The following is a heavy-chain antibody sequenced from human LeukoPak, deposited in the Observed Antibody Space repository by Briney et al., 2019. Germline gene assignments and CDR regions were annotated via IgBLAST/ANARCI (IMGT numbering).Heavy chain of an antibody. V-gene: IGHV3-30*04. CDR2: TSHDGSFK. CDR3: AKDDDWGRFKD. D-gene: IGHD3-16*01. CDR1: GFIFRNCA. J-gene: IGHJ1*01. Sequence: GGSLRLSCAASGFIFRNCAIHWVRQAPGKGLEWVAITSHDGSFKSYGDSVKGRFTITLSTDNSENTVYLQMNSLRGEDTAVYYCAKDDDWGRFKDWGQGTLVTVSS.